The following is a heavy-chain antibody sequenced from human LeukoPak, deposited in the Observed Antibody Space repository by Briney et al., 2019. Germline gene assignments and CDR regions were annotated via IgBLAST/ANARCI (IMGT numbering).Heavy chain of an antibody. CDR1: GDSMSTNNYH. D-gene: IGHD6-13*01. Sequence: PSETLSLTCSVSGDSMSTNNYHWGWIRQPPGKGLEWIGSISYRGTTYYNPSLKSRVTTSVDTSENLFSLKVDYVTAADTAVYYCARRAAVGKNWFDPWGQGTLVTVSS. CDR3: ARRAAVGKNWFDP. CDR2: ISYRGTT. J-gene: IGHJ5*02. V-gene: IGHV4-39*01.